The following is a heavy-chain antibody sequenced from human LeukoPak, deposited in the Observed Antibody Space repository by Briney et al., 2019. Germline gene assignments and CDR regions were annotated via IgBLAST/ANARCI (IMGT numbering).Heavy chain of an antibody. J-gene: IGHJ3*02. Sequence: GASVKVSCKASGGTFSSYAISWVRQAPGQGLEWMGGIIPIFGTANYAQKFQGRVTITADESTSTAYMELSSLRSEDTAVYYCARGGSFGVVIPLDIWGQGTMVTVSS. CDR2: IIPIFGTA. CDR1: GGTFSSYA. V-gene: IGHV1-69*13. D-gene: IGHD3-3*01. CDR3: ARGGSFGVVIPLDI.